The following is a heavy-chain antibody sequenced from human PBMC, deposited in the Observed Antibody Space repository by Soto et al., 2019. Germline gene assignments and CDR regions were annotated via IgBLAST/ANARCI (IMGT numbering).Heavy chain of an antibody. D-gene: IGHD1-1*01. CDR2: INPSGGST. Sequence: ASVKVSCKASGYTFTSYYMHWVRQAPGQGLEWMGIINPSGGSTSYAQKFQGRVTMTRDTSTSTVYMELSSLRSEDTAVYYCARTGADPAVYYGMDVWGQGTTVTVSS. CDR1: GYTFTSYY. J-gene: IGHJ6*02. CDR3: ARTGADPAVYYGMDV. V-gene: IGHV1-46*01.